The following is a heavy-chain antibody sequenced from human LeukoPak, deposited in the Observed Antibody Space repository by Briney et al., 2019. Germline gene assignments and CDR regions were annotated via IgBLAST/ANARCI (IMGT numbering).Heavy chain of an antibody. CDR3: ASNGLPAAFDI. V-gene: IGHV3-30*03. J-gene: IGHJ3*02. CDR1: GFTFSSYG. D-gene: IGHD2-21*02. Sequence: PGGSLRLSGAPPGFTFSSYGMPGCRQPPGKGRGWVAVISDDGSNKYYADSVKGRFTISRDNSKNTLYLQMNSLRAEDTAVYYCASNGLPAAFDIWGQGTMVTVSS. CDR2: ISDDGSNK.